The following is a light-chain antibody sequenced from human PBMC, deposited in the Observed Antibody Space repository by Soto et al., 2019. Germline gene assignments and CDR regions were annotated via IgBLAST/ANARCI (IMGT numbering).Light chain of an antibody. CDR1: SSDVGGYNY. CDR2: EAI. CDR3: ASYTGRNAWL. V-gene: IGLV2-14*01. J-gene: IGLJ2*01. Sequence: QLVLTQPASVSGSPGQSITISCTGTSSDVGGYNYVSWYQQHPGKAPKLILFEAINRPSGISNRFSGSKSGTTASLTISGLQTDDEADYYCASYTGRNAWLFGGGTKLTVL.